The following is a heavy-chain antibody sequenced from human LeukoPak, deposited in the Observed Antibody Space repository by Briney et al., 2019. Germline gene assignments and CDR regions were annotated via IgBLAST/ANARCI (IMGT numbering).Heavy chain of an antibody. D-gene: IGHD2-2*03. CDR2: ISGSGGNT. V-gene: IGHV3-23*01. J-gene: IGHJ4*02. Sequence: GGSLRLSSAASGFTFSSYAMSWVRQAPGKGLEWVSAISGSGGNTYFADSVKGRFTISRDNSKNTLYLQMNSLRAEDTAVYYCARADGYCSSTSCYAFDYWGQGTLVTVSS. CDR3: ARADGYCSSTSCYAFDY. CDR1: GFTFSSYA.